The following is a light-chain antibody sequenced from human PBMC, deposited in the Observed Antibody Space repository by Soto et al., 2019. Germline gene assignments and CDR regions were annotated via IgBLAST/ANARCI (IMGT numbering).Light chain of an antibody. Sequence: EVVLTQSPGTLSLSPGDRATLSCRASQSVSSNYLAWYQQKPGEAPTLLIYGAITRATGIPDRFSGSGSGKDFTLTISSLEPEDFAVYYCQQRANWLTWTFGQGTKVDIK. V-gene: IGKV3D-20*02. CDR3: QQRANWLTWT. CDR2: GAI. J-gene: IGKJ1*01. CDR1: QSVSSNY.